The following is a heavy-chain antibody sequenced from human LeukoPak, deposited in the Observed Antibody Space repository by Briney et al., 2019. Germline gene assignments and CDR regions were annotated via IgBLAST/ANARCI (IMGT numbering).Heavy chain of an antibody. CDR2: IYCRGTT. D-gene: IGHD6-13*01. V-gene: IGHV4-59*01. J-gene: IGHJ4*02. CDR3: ARIQSRSSPFDY. Sequence: SETLSLTCTVSGGSISSYYWSWIRQPPGKRLEWVGYIYCRGTTTNNPSLESRVTISVDTSKNQFSLRLSSVTAADTAVYYCARIQSRSSPFDYWGQGTLVTVSS. CDR1: GGSISSYY.